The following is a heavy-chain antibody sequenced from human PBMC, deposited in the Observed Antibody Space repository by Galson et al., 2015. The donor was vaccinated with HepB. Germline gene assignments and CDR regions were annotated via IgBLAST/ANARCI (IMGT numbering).Heavy chain of an antibody. CDR2: IIPIFGTA. J-gene: IGHJ4*02. CDR3: AREGTRTACCDYAQ. Sequence: SVKVSCKASGVTFSSYSISWVRQAPGQGLEWMGGIIPIFGTANYAQTVQGRVTISADNSTSTVYMELSSLRSEDTAVYYCAREGTRTACCDYAQWGQGTLVTVSS. CDR1: GVTFSSYS. D-gene: IGHD4-17*01. V-gene: IGHV1-69*06.